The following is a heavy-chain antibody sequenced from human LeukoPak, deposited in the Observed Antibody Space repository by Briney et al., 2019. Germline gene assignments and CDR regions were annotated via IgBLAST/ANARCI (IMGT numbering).Heavy chain of an antibody. V-gene: IGHV3-53*01. D-gene: IGHD3-3*01. CDR3: ARVGYDFWSGSLDY. CDR2: IYSGGST. J-gene: IGHJ4*02. CDR1: GFTVSSNY. Sequence: PGGSLRLSCAASGFTVSSNYMSWVCQAPGKGLEWVSVIYSGGSTYYADSVKGRFTISRDNSKNTLYLQMNSLRAEDTAVYYCARVGYDFWSGSLDYWGQGTLVTVSS.